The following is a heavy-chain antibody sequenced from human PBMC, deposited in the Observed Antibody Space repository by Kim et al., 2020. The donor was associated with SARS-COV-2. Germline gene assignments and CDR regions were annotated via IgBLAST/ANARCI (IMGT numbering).Heavy chain of an antibody. CDR3: ARAGYSHAYSKPESPYYYYGMDV. V-gene: IGHV1-46*01. CDR1: GYTFTSYY. D-gene: IGHD2-15*01. Sequence: ASVKVSCKASGYTFTSYYMHWVRQAPGQGLEWMGIINPSGGSTSYAQKFQGRVTMTRDTSTSTVYMELSSLRSEDTAVYYCARAGYSHAYSKPESPYYYYGMDVWGQGTTVTVSS. J-gene: IGHJ6*02. CDR2: INPSGGST.